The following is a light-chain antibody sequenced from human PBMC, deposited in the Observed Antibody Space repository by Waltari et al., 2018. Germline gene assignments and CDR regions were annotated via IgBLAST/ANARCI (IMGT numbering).Light chain of an antibody. CDR2: GAS. V-gene: IGKV3-20*01. CDR1: QSVSRT. CDR3: QHYERLPAT. Sequence: EMVLTHPPGPLSLSPGESATLSCRASQSVSRTLAWYQQKPGQAPKLLIYGASIRATGIPDRFTGSGSGTDFSLTISSLEPEDFAIYFCQHYERLPATFGQGTKVEIK. J-gene: IGKJ1*01.